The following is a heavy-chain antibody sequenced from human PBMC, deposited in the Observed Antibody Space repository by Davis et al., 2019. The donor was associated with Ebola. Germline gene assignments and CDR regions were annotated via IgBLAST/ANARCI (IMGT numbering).Heavy chain of an antibody. Sequence: MPSETLSLTCAVSGDSISSSNWWSWVRQPPGKGLEWIGSIYYSGSTYYNPSLKSRVTISVDTSKNQFSLKLSSVTAADTAVYYCARMDYYYGSGTNRFDPWGQGTLVTVSS. V-gene: IGHV4-4*02. J-gene: IGHJ5*02. CDR3: ARMDYYYGSGTNRFDP. CDR2: IYYSGST. D-gene: IGHD3-10*01. CDR1: GDSISSSNW.